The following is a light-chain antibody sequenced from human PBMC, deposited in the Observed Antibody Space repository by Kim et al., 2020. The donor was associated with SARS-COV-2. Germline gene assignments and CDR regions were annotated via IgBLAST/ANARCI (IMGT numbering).Light chain of an antibody. CDR1: SSDVDAYNY. CDR2: EVS. Sequence: SITITYTGTSSDVDAYNYVSWYQQHPGKAPKLIIYEVSKRPSGVPDRFSGSKSGNTASLTVSGLQAEDEADYYCQAWDSSTHNYVFGAGTKVTVL. V-gene: IGLV2-8*01. J-gene: IGLJ1*01. CDR3: QAWDSSTHNYV.